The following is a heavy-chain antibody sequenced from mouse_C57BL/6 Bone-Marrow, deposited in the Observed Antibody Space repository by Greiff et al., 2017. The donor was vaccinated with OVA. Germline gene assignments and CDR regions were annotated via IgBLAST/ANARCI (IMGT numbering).Heavy chain of an antibody. CDR2: IYPRNGNT. Sequence: VQLQQSGAELARPGASVKLSCKASGYTFTSYGISWVKQRTGQGLEWIGEIYPRNGNTYYNEKFKGKATLTADKSSSTAYMELRSLTSEDSAVYFCARSDYDYDGAWFAYWGQGTLVTVSA. CDR1: GYTFTSYG. D-gene: IGHD2-4*01. J-gene: IGHJ3*01. CDR3: ARSDYDYDGAWFAY. V-gene: IGHV1-81*01.